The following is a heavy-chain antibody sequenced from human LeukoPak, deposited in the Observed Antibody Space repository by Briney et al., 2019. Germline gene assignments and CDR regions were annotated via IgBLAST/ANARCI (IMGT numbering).Heavy chain of an antibody. CDR2: ISYDGSNK. CDR1: GFTFSSYA. V-gene: IGHV3-30-3*01. J-gene: IGHJ4*02. CDR3: ARAYRGYSSGWYSGGPAY. D-gene: IGHD6-19*01. Sequence: GGSLRLSCAASGFTFSSYAMHWVRQAPGKGLEWVAVISYDGSNKYYADFVKGRFTISRDNSKNTLYLQMNSLRAEDTAVYYCARAYRGYSSGWYSGGPAYWGQGTLVTVSS.